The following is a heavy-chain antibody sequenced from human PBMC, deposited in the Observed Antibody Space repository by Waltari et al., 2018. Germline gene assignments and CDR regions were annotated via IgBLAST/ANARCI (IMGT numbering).Heavy chain of an antibody. CDR3: ARGSRITGRSWFDP. D-gene: IGHD1-20*01. V-gene: IGHV4-39*07. Sequence: QLQLQESGPGLVKPSETLSLTCTVSGGSISSSSYYWGWIRQPPGKGLELIGSIYYSGSTYYNPSLKSRVTISVDTSKNQFSLKLSSVTAADTAVYYCARGSRITGRSWFDPWGQGTLVTVSS. CDR2: IYYSGST. CDR1: GGSISSSSYY. J-gene: IGHJ5*02.